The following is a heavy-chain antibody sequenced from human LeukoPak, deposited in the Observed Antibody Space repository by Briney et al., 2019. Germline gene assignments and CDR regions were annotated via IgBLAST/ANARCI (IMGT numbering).Heavy chain of an antibody. D-gene: IGHD3-22*01. CDR2: TIPIFGTA. CDR1: GGTFSSYA. CDR3: ARDMGYYDSSGSFSLDI. Sequence: ASVKVSCKASGGTFSSYAISWLRQAPAQGLEWMGRTIPIFGTANYAQKFQGRVTITTDESTSTAYMELSSLRSEDTAVYYCARDMGYYDSSGSFSLDIWGQGTIVTVSS. J-gene: IGHJ3*02. V-gene: IGHV1-69*05.